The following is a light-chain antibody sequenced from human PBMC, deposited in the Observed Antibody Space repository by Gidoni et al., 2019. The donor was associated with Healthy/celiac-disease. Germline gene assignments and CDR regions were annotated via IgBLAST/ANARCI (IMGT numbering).Light chain of an antibody. CDR1: QCISSW. Sequence: DIQMTQPPSTLSASVGDRVTITCRDNQCISSWLAWYQKKPGKAPKLLIYKASSLESGVPSRFSGSGSGTEFTLTIISLQPDDFATYYCQHYNSYSRTFGQGTKVEIK. CDR3: QHYNSYSRT. CDR2: KAS. V-gene: IGKV1-5*03. J-gene: IGKJ1*01.